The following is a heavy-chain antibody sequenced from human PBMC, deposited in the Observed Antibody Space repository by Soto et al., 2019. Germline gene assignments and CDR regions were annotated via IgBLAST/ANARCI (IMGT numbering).Heavy chain of an antibody. CDR3: ARSVAVPGAHIDY. D-gene: IGHD6-19*01. V-gene: IGHV4-59*01. J-gene: IGHJ4*01. Sequence: PSETLSLTCSVSGGSISGSDWSRIRQSPGKGLEWLGYVYYTGSTNYSPSLRSRVSISVDTSKNEFSLRLSSVTAADTAVYFCARSVAVPGAHIDYWGHGTQVTPSS. CDR1: GGSISGSD. CDR2: VYYTGST.